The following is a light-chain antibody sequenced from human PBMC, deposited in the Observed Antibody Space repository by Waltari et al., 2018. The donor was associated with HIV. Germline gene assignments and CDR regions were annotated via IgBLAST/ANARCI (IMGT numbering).Light chain of an antibody. V-gene: IGLV1-44*01. CDR2: SND. CDR3: AAWDDALHGYV. Sequence: QSQLTQPPSASGTPGQRVTISCSGTTSNIGKNIVSWYQHFPGAAPTLLIHSNDQRPSVVPDRFSGSKSGTSASLAISGLQSEDEADYYCAAWDDALHGYVFGTETKVTVL. CDR1: TSNIGKNI. J-gene: IGLJ1*01.